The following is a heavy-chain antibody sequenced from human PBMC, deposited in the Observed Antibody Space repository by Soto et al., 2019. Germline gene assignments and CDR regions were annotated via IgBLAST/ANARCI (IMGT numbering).Heavy chain of an antibody. D-gene: IGHD6-19*01. CDR2: INAGNGNT. CDR1: GYTFTSYA. Sequence: QVQLVQSGAEVKKPGASVKVSCKASGYTFTSYAMHWVRQAPGQRLEWMGWINAGNGNTKYSQKFQGRVTITRDTPAGTAYIELSSLRCEATAVYYCARGDIPVAVYWGQGTLVTVSS. J-gene: IGHJ4*02. CDR3: ARGDIPVAVY. V-gene: IGHV1-3*01.